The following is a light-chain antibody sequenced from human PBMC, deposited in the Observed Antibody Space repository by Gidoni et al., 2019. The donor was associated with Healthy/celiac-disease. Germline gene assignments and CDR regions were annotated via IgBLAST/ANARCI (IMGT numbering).Light chain of an antibody. CDR3: QQSYSTPQT. Sequence: DIQMTQSPSSLSASVGDRVTITFRASQSISSYLNWYQQKPGKAPKLLIYAASSLQSGVPSRFSVSGSVTDFTLTISSLQPEDFATYYCQQSYSTPQTFGQGTKVEIK. CDR2: AAS. V-gene: IGKV1-39*01. CDR1: QSISSY. J-gene: IGKJ1*01.